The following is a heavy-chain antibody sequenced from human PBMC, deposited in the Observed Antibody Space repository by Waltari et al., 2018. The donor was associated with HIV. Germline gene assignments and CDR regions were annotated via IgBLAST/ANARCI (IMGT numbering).Heavy chain of an antibody. CDR2: LYHSGNT. CDR3: ARCPYQYSPYYFDY. D-gene: IGHD1-26*01. Sequence: QVQLQESGPGLVRPSETLSLTCGVSGGPITGYSWRWIRPPPGKGLEWIGYLYHSGNTNYNPSLKSRVTISVDTSKNQFSLNLSSVTAADTAVYFCARCPYQYSPYYFDYWGQGALVTVSS. CDR1: GGPITGYS. V-gene: IGHV4-59*01. J-gene: IGHJ4*02.